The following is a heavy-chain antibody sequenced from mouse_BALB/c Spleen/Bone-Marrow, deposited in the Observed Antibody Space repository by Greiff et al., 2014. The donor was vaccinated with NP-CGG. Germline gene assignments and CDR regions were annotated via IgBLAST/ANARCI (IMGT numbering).Heavy chain of an antibody. CDR1: GYAFTNYL. CDR2: INPGSGGN. J-gene: IGHJ4*01. CDR3: ARSIYDGYSEAMDY. Sequence: VQLQQSGAELVRPGTSVKVSCKASGYAFTNYLIEWVKQRPGQGLERIGVINPGSGGNNYDEKFKGKATLTADKSSSTAYMQLSSLTSDDSAVYFCARSIYDGYSEAMDYWGQGTSVTVSS. D-gene: IGHD2-3*01. V-gene: IGHV1-54*03.